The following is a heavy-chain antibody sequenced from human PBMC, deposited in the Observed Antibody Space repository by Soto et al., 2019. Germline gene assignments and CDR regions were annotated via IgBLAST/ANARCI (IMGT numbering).Heavy chain of an antibody. D-gene: IGHD2-21*01. J-gene: IGHJ6*03. CDR3: ARGGDGDYYYYMDV. CDR2: INPNSGGT. Sequence: ASVKVSCKASGYTFTGYYMHWVLQAPGQGLEWMGWINPNSGGTNYAQKFQGWVTMTRDTSISTAYMELSRLRSDDTAVYYCARGGDGDYYYYMDVWGKGTTVTVSS. V-gene: IGHV1-2*04. CDR1: GYTFTGYY.